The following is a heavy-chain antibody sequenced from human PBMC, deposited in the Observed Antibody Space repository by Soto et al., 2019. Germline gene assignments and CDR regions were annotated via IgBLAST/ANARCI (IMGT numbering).Heavy chain of an antibody. D-gene: IGHD6-19*01. CDR1: GGSISSSSYY. V-gene: IGHV4-39*01. CDR2: IYYSGST. Sequence: SDTLSLTCTVSGGSISSSSYYWGWILHPPGKGLEWIGSIYYSGSTYYNPSLKSRVTISVDTSKNQFSLKLSSVTAADTAVYYCARHERIAVAGTVDYWGQGTLVTVSS. CDR3: ARHERIAVAGTVDY. J-gene: IGHJ4*02.